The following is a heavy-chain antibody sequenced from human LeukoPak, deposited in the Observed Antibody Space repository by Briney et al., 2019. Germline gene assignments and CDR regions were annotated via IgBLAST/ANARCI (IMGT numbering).Heavy chain of an antibody. CDR2: IGISSANT. CDR3: VRDCRYAFDN. D-gene: IGHD5-12*01. CDR1: GYTFTHNS. Sequence: PGGPLRLSCAASGYTFTHNSMTGASRAPGKGLEGISYIGISSANTTYADSVKARFPISGDSAKNSVYLQMNRRRDEDTAVYYCVRDCRYAFDNWGQGTLVTDSS. V-gene: IGHV3-48*02. J-gene: IGHJ4*02.